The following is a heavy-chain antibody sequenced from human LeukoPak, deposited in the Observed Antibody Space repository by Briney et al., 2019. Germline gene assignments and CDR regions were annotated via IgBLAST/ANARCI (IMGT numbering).Heavy chain of an antibody. CDR2: ISSSSSYI. J-gene: IGHJ1*01. D-gene: IGHD2-8*01. V-gene: IGHV3-21*06. Sequence: GGSLRLSCAASGFIFGDCPMNWVRQAPGKGLEWVSSISSSSSYIYYADSLKGRFTISRDNAKNSLYLQMNSLRAEDTAVYYCAREVYQYNNCYQSSEYLQDWGQGTLVTVSP. CDR3: AREVYQYNNCYQSSEYLQD. CDR1: GFIFGDCP.